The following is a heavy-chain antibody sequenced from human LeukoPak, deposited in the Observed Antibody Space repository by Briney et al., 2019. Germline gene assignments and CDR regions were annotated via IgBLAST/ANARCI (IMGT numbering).Heavy chain of an antibody. CDR2: IDYSGRT. J-gene: IGHJ4*02. CDR1: GASIRSSGYN. D-gene: IGHD4-17*01. V-gene: IGHV4-39*01. Sequence: SETLSLTCTVSGASIRSSGYNWGWIRQPPGKGLEWIGSIDYSGRTYYNSSLKSRLTISVDTSKNQFSLKLNSVTAADTAVYYCARLKSDYGDYDGDYFDYWGQGTLVTVSS. CDR3: ARLKSDYGDYDGDYFDY.